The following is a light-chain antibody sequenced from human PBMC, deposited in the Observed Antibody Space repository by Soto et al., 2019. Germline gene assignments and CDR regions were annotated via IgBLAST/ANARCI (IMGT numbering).Light chain of an antibody. J-gene: IGKJ1*01. CDR1: QSVSSSY. CDR2: GAS. V-gene: IGKV3-20*01. CDR3: QQYGSSPGT. Sequence: EIVLTQSPGTLSLSPGERATLSCRASQSVSSSYLAWYQQKPGQAPRLLIYGASSRATGIPDRFSGSGSGTDFTLTISRLEPEDFVVYYCQQYGSSPGTFGQGTKVDIK.